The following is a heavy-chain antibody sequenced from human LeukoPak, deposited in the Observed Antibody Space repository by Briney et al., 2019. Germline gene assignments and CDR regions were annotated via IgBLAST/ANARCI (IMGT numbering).Heavy chain of an antibody. CDR1: GYTFTGYY. J-gene: IGHJ6*03. CDR3: ARDSIVVVPAAIRGYYYYMDV. Sequence: ASAKVSCKASGYTFTGYYMHWVRQAPGQGLEWMGWINPNSGGTNYAQKFQGRVTMTRDTSISTAYMELSRLRSDDTAVYYCARDSIVVVPAAIRGYYYYMDVWGKGTTVTVSS. D-gene: IGHD2-2*01. CDR2: INPNSGGT. V-gene: IGHV1-2*02.